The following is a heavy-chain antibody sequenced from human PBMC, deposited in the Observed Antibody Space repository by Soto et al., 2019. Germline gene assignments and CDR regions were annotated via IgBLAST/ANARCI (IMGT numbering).Heavy chain of an antibody. V-gene: IGHV4-59*01. J-gene: IGHJ5*02. CDR3: ARDIAVAGTDWFDP. CDR1: GGSISSYY. CDR2: IYYSGST. Sequence: SETLSLTCTVSGGSISSYYWSWIRQPPGKGLEWIGYIYYSGSTNYNPSLKSRVTISVDTSKNQFSLKLSSVTAADTAVYYCARDIAVAGTDWFDPWGQGALVTVSS. D-gene: IGHD6-19*01.